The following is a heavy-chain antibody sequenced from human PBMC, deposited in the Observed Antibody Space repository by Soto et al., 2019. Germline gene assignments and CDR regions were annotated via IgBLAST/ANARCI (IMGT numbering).Heavy chain of an antibody. V-gene: IGHV3-23*01. J-gene: IGHJ3*02. CDR2: ISGSGGST. D-gene: IGHD3-16*01. Sequence: EVQLLESGGGLVQPGGYLRLSCAASGFNFSSYAMSWVRQAPGKGLEWVSAISGSGGSTYYADSVKGRFTISRDNSKNTLYLQMNSLRAEDTAVYYCAKSNRGEEDAFDIWGQGTMVTVSS. CDR3: AKSNRGEEDAFDI. CDR1: GFNFSSYA.